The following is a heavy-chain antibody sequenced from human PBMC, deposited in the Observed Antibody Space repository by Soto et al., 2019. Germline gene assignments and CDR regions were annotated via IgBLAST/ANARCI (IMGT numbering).Heavy chain of an antibody. CDR2: MNPNSGNT. CDR1: GYTFTSYD. J-gene: IGHJ6*03. D-gene: IGHD2-2*01. Sequence: GASVKVSCKASGYTFTSYDIDWVRQATGQGLEWMGGMNPNSGNTGYAQKFQGRVTMTRNTSISTAYMELSSLRSEDTAVYYCARGPRIVVVPAAYYYYMSVCGKGTTVIVS. V-gene: IGHV1-8*01. CDR3: ARGPRIVVVPAAYYYYMSV.